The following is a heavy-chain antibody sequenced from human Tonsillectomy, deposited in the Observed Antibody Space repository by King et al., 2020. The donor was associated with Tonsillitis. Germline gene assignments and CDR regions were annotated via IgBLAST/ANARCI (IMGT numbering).Heavy chain of an antibody. CDR3: ARGELHDYGDYGGTWGYSFDY. D-gene: IGHD4-17*01. Sequence: VQLQESGPGLVKPSQTLSLTCTVSGGSISSGGYYWSWIRQHPGKGLEWVGYISYSGSTNYNPSLKSRLTISVDTSKNQFSLKLSSVTAADTAVYYCARGELHDYGDYGGTWGYSFDYWGQGTLVTVSS. V-gene: IGHV4-31*03. CDR1: GGSISSGGYY. J-gene: IGHJ4*02. CDR2: ISYSGST.